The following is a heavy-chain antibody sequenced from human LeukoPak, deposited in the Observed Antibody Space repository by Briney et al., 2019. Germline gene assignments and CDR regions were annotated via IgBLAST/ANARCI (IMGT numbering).Heavy chain of an antibody. J-gene: IGHJ5*02. CDR1: GFTFSSYS. V-gene: IGHV3-21*04. D-gene: IGHD3-22*01. Sequence: GGSLRLSCAASGFTFSSYSMNWVRQAPGKGLEWVSSISSSSSYIYYADSVKGRFTISRDNSKNTLYLQMNSLRAEDTTVYYCAKDVYYYDSSGYPTWGQGTLVTVSS. CDR3: AKDVYYYDSSGYPT. CDR2: ISSSSSYI.